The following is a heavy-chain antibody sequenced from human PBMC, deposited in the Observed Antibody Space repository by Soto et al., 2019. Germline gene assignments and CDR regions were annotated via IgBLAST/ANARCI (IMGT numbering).Heavy chain of an antibody. CDR3: ARRMPSGSYFGGLDY. D-gene: IGHD1-26*01. V-gene: IGHV3-33*01. CDR2: IWYDGSHK. CDR1: GFTFSDYG. J-gene: IGHJ4*02. Sequence: PGGSLRLSCAASGFTFSDYGRPGVRQAPGKGLEWVAIIWYDGSHKYYADSVKGRFTISRDNSKNTLYLQLNSLRTDDTAVYYCARRMPSGSYFGGLDYWGQGTLVTVSS.